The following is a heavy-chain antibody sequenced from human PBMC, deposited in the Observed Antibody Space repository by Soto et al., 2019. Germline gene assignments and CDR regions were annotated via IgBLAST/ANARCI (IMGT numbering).Heavy chain of an antibody. Sequence: GASVKVSCKASGYTFTGYYMHWVRQAPGQGLEWMGWINPNSGGTNYAQKFQGWVTMTRDTSISTAYMELSRLRSDDTAVYYCARSPPWVGATICHGMDVWGQGTTVTVSS. CDR2: INPNSGGT. CDR1: GYTFTGYY. J-gene: IGHJ6*02. V-gene: IGHV1-2*04. CDR3: ARSPPWVGATICHGMDV. D-gene: IGHD1-26*01.